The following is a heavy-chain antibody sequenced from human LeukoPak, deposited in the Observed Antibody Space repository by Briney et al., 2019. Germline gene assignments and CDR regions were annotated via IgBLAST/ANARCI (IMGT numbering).Heavy chain of an antibody. V-gene: IGHV3-23*01. CDR2: ISGSGGST. Sequence: PGGSLRLSCAASGFTFSSYAMSWVRQAPGKGLEWASAISGSGGSTYYADSVKGRFTISRDNSKNTLYLQMNSLRPEDTAVYYCARGRYCSGGSCYPLILREDYWGQGTLVTVSS. CDR1: GFTFSSYA. J-gene: IGHJ4*02. D-gene: IGHD2-15*01. CDR3: ARGRYCSGGSCYPLILREDY.